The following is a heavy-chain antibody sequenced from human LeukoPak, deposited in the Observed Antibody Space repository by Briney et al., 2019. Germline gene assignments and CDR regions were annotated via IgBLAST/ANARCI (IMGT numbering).Heavy chain of an antibody. J-gene: IGHJ3*02. Sequence: GGSLRLSCAASGFTVSGKFMSWVRQAPGKGLEWVSVIYSGGNTYYADSAKGRFTISGDESKNTLFLQMNSLRVEDTAVYYCARDRVVNGAFDIWGQGTMVTVSS. CDR1: GFTVSGKF. D-gene: IGHD4-23*01. CDR2: IYSGGNT. V-gene: IGHV3-53*01. CDR3: ARDRVVNGAFDI.